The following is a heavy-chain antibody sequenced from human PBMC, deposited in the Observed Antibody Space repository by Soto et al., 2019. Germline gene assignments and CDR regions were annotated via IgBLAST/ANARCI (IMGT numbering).Heavy chain of an antibody. CDR2: IYDSGST. J-gene: IGHJ3*01. D-gene: IGHD2-2*01. V-gene: IGHV4-59*03. CDR1: GGSISSYF. Sequence: SETLSLTCSVSGGSISSYFRNWIRQPPGKGLEWIGCIYDSGSTNYNPSLKSRVTILLDTSKNQFSLNLSSVTAADTAVYYCVSSRSAIYGDAFDVWGQGTMVTVSS. CDR3: VSSRSAIYGDAFDV.